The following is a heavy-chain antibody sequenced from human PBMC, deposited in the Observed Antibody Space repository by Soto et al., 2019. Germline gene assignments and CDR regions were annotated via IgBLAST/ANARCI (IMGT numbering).Heavy chain of an antibody. Sequence: QVQLVQSGAEVKKPGASVKVSCKASGYTFTSYDINWVRQATGQGLEWMGWMNPNSGNTGYAQKFQGRVTMTRNTSISTAYMELSSLRSEDTAVYYCARPPTTVTDDYYGMDVWGQGTTVTVSS. CDR3: ARPPTTVTDDYYGMDV. CDR2: MNPNSGNT. D-gene: IGHD4-17*01. CDR1: GYTFTSYD. J-gene: IGHJ6*02. V-gene: IGHV1-8*01.